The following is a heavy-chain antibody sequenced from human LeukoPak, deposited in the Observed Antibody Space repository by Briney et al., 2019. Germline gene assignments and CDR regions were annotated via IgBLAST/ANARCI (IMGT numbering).Heavy chain of an antibody. J-gene: IGHJ6*03. D-gene: IGHD2-15*01. CDR2: ISYDGSNK. CDR3: AKNGDRGAYCSGGSCYPYYYYYIDV. V-gene: IGHV3-30*04. CDR1: GLTFSSYA. Sequence: GGSLRLSCAASGLTFSSYAMHWVRQAPGKGLEWVAVISYDGSNKYYADSVKGRFTISRDNSKNTLYLQMNSLRTEDTAIYYCAKNGDRGAYCSGGSCYPYYYYYIDVWGKGTTVTISS.